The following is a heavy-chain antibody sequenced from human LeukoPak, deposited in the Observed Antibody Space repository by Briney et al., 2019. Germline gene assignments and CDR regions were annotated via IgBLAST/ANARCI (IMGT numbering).Heavy chain of an antibody. CDR2: INSSGGRT. Sequence: GGSLRLSCTTSGFTFSSSAMSWVRQAPGKGLEWVSDINSSGGRTYYADSVKGRFTISRDNAKNSLYLQMNSLRAEDTAVYYCARDAQGYSYWGLKTFDYWGQGTLVTVSS. D-gene: IGHD5-18*01. V-gene: IGHV3-23*01. CDR1: GFTFSSSA. CDR3: ARDAQGYSYWGLKTFDY. J-gene: IGHJ4*02.